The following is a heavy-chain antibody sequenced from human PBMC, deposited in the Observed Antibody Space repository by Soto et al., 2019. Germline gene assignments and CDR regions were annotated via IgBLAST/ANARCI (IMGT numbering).Heavy chain of an antibody. CDR2: IKRKTDGGTT. CDR3: TTWWSH. CDR1: GFTLSNAW. J-gene: IGHJ1*01. D-gene: IGHD2-15*01. V-gene: IGHV3-15*01. Sequence: EVQLVESGGGLVKPGGSLRLSCAASGFTLSNAWMTWVRQAPGKGLEWVGRIKRKTDGGTTDYAAPVKGRFTISRDDSKNTLYLQMNNLKTEDTAVYYGTTWWSHW.